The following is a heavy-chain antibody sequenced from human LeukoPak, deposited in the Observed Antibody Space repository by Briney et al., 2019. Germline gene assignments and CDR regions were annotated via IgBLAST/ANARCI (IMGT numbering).Heavy chain of an antibody. J-gene: IGHJ4*02. V-gene: IGHV1-2*02. CDR2: IGPHSSAT. CDR3: AREGNGLLSKDFDY. D-gene: IGHD2/OR15-2a*01. Sequence: SVKVSCKSSGFTFTDYYIHWVRQAPGQGLEWMGYIGPHSSATSSPQEFQGRVTMTRDTSMSTAYMELTRLTSDDTAVYYCAREGNGLLSKDFDYWGQGTLVTVSS. CDR1: GFTFTDYY.